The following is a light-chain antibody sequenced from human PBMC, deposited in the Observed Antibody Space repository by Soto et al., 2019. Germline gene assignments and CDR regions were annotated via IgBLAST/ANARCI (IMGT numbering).Light chain of an antibody. Sequence: DIQMTQSPSSLSASVGDRVAITCRASQGISNYLAWYQQKPGKVPKLLIYAASTLQSVVPSRFSGSGSGTDFTITISSLQPEDVPTYYCQTYNSAPFTFGPGTKVDIK. CDR2: AAS. CDR3: QTYNSAPFT. CDR1: QGISNY. J-gene: IGKJ3*01. V-gene: IGKV1-27*01.